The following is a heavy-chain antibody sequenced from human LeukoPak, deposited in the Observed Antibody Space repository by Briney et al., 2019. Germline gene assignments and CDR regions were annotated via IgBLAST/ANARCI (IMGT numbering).Heavy chain of an antibody. V-gene: IGHV3-7*01. CDR1: GFTFSSYW. J-gene: IGHJ4*02. Sequence: GGSLRLSCAASGFTFSSYWMSWVRHAPGKGLEWVANIKQDGSEKYYVDSVKGRFTISRDNSKNTLYLQMNSLRAEDTAVYYCAKDTPDSSAYYLENWGQGTLVTVSS. D-gene: IGHD3-22*01. CDR3: AKDTPDSSAYYLEN. CDR2: IKQDGSEK.